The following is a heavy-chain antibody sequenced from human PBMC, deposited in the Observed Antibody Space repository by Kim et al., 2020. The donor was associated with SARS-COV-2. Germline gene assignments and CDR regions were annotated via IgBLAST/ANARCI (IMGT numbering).Heavy chain of an antibody. CDR2: FDPEDGET. J-gene: IGHJ4*02. V-gene: IGHV1-24*01. CDR1: GYTLTELS. D-gene: IGHD3-10*01. Sequence: ASVKVSCKVSGYTLTELSMHWVRQAPGKGLEWMGGFDPEDGETIYAQKFQGRVTMTEDTSTDTAYMELSSLRSEDTAVYYCATAVPGELLYGYWGQGTLVTVSS. CDR3: ATAVPGELLYGY.